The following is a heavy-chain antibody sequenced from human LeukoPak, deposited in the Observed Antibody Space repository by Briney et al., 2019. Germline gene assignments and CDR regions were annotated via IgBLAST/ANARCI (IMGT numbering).Heavy chain of an antibody. J-gene: IGHJ2*01. CDR3: ARYGDYTWYFDL. CDR2: IYYSGST. D-gene: IGHD4-17*01. V-gene: IGHV4-59*12. CDR1: GGSISSYY. Sequence: SETLSLTCTVSGGSISSYYWSWIRQPPGKGLEWIGYIYYSGSTNYNPSLKSRVTISVDTSKNQFSLKLNSVTAADTAVYFCARYGDYTWYFDLWGRGTLVTVSS.